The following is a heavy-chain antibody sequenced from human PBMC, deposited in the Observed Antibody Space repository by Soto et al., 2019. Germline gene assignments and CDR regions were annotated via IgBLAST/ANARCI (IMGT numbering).Heavy chain of an antibody. Sequence: GESLKISGKGSGYSFTSYLISWVRQMPGKGLEWMGRIDPSDSYTNYSPSFQGHVTISADKSISTAYLQWSSLKASDTAMYYCARLLSIAAAGSSNWFDPWGQGTLVTVSS. CDR1: GYSFTSYL. CDR2: IDPSDSYT. CDR3: ARLLSIAAAGSSNWFDP. J-gene: IGHJ5*02. V-gene: IGHV5-10-1*01. D-gene: IGHD6-13*01.